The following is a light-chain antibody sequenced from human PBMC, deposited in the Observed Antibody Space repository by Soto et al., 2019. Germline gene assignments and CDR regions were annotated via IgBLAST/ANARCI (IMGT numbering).Light chain of an antibody. CDR1: SSDVGGYNY. J-gene: IGLJ1*01. V-gene: IGLV2-14*01. CDR2: EVS. CDR3: NSYTGTNTLYV. Sequence: QSALTQPASVSGSPGQSITISCTGTSSDVGGYNYVSWYQQHPGKAPKLMIYEVSNRPSGVSNRFSGSKSGNTASLTISGLQAEDEADYYCNSYTGTNTLYVFGTGTKVTVL.